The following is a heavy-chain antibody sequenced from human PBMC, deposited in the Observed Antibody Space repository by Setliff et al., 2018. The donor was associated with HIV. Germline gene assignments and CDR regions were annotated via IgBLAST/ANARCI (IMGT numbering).Heavy chain of an antibody. V-gene: IGHV4-4*09. Sequence: SDTLSLTCNVSDDSFSTNYWSWVRQPPGKGLEWIGCIYASGSTTYNPSLKSRVTIAIDTSKNQFSLRLRSVTSADTALYYWARLGRAIDRGGYSLRFDYWGQGTLVTVSS. CDR2: IYASGST. D-gene: IGHD3-22*01. CDR3: ARLGRAIDRGGYSLRFDY. CDR1: DDSFSTNY. J-gene: IGHJ4*02.